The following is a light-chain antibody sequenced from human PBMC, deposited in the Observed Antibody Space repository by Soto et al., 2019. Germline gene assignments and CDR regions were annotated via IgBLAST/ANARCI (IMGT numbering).Light chain of an antibody. CDR2: EAT. CDR3: HRGNSFSNA. J-gene: IGKJ5*01. CDR1: QSVSGW. Sequence: DIQITQSPSTLSASLRDKFTVTSLASQSVSGWLAWYQQKPGTAPKLLIYEATTLQNGVPSRFSGSGSGTDFTLTISSLQPDDSAIYFCHRGNSFSNAFGQGTRLEIK. V-gene: IGKV1-5*01.